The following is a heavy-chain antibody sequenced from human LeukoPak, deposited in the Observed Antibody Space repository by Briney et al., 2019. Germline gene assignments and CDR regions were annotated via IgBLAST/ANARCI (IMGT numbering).Heavy chain of an antibody. CDR1: GFSFSSYS. Sequence: GGSLRLSCAASGFSFSSYSMNWVRQAPGKGLEWVSSISSSSSNILYADSVKGRFTISRDNAKNSLYLQMNSLRAEDTAVYYCARGQVGATTLYYFDYWGQGTLVTVSS. CDR2: ISSSSSNI. J-gene: IGHJ4*02. CDR3: ARGQVGATTLYYFDY. V-gene: IGHV3-21*01. D-gene: IGHD1-26*01.